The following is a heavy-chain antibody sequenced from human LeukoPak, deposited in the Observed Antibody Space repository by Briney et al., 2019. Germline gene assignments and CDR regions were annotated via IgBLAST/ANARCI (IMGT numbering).Heavy chain of an antibody. CDR2: IIPIFGTA. Sequence: SVKVSCKASGGTFSSYAISWVRQAPGQGLEWMGGIIPIFGTANYAQKVQGRVTITADKSTSTAYMELSSLRSEDTAVYYCARVAAEVVGVPGAIGFGWLRRDCYYMDVWGKGTTVTVSS. V-gene: IGHV1-69*06. J-gene: IGHJ6*03. D-gene: IGHD2-2*02. CDR3: ARVAAEVVGVPGAIGFGWLRRDCYYMDV. CDR1: GGTFSSYA.